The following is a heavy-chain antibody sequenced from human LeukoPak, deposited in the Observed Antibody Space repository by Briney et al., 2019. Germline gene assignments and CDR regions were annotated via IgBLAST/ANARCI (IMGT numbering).Heavy chain of an antibody. CDR2: FDPEDGET. J-gene: IGHJ4*02. CDR3: ATGTSLRYFGWLGFLGY. CDR1: GYTLTELS. D-gene: IGHD3-9*01. Sequence: ASVKVSCKVSGYTLTELSMHWVRQAPGKGLEWMGGFDPEDGETIYAQKFQGRVTMTEDTSTDTAYMELSSLRSEDTAVYYCATGTSLRYFGWLGFLGYWGQGTLVTVSS. V-gene: IGHV1-24*01.